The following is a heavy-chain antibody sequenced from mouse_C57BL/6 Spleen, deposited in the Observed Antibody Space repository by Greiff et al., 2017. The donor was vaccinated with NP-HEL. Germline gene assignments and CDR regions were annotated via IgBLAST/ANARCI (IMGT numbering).Heavy chain of an antibody. D-gene: IGHD2-10*01. Sequence: QVQLKESGPGLVQPSQSLSITCTVSGFSLTSYGVHWVRQSPGKGLEWLGVIWSGGSTDYNEAFLSRLSISKDNSKRQVFFKMNSLQADDTSIYYCAAYPSYGPYAMDYWGQGTSVTVSS. CDR1: GFSLTSYG. V-gene: IGHV2-2*01. CDR3: AAYPSYGPYAMDY. CDR2: IWSGGST. J-gene: IGHJ4*01.